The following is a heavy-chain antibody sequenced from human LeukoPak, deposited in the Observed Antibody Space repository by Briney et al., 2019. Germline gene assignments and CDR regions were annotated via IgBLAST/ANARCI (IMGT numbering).Heavy chain of an antibody. CDR1: GFSFSTHW. J-gene: IGHJ4*02. V-gene: IGHV3-74*01. CDR3: GSLTVVARDH. CDR2: INSDGSRT. D-gene: IGHD3-22*01. Sequence: GGSLRLSCAASGFSFSTHWMPWVRQAPGKGLVCVAQINSDGSRTSYADSVKGRFTISRDNAKNTLYLEMISLRAEDTAVYYCGSLTVVARDHWGQGTLVTVSS.